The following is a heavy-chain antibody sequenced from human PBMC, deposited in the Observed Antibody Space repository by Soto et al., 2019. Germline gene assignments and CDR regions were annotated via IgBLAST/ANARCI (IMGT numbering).Heavy chain of an antibody. J-gene: IGHJ4*02. CDR3: AKVRAGSIWFGEYYFDY. CDR2: ISYDGSNK. CDR1: GFTFSSYG. Sequence: QVQLVESGGGVVQPGRSLRLSCAASGFTFSSYGMHWVRQAPGKGLEWVAVISYDGSNKYYADSVKGRFTISRDNSKNTLYLQMNSLRAEDTAVYYCAKVRAGSIWFGEYYFDYWSQGTLVTVSS. D-gene: IGHD3-10*01. V-gene: IGHV3-30*18.